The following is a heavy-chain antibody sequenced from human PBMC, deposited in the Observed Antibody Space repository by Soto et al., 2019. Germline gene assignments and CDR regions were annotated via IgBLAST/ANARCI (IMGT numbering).Heavy chain of an antibody. Sequence: SVKVSCKASGGTFSSYTISWVRQAPGQGLEWMGRIIPILGIANYAQKFQGRVTMTTDTSTSTAYMELRSLRSDDTAVYYCAGGYAAAKSFFDYGGGEPGSP. V-gene: IGHV1-69*02. CDR2: IIPILGIA. J-gene: IGHJ4*02. CDR3: AGGYAAAKSFFDY. CDR1: GGTFSSYT. D-gene: IGHD6-13*01.